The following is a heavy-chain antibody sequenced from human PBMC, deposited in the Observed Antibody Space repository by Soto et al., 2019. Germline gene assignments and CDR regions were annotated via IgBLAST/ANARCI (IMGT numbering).Heavy chain of an antibody. CDR1: GFTFSSYA. V-gene: IGHV3-30-3*01. CDR2: ISYDGSNK. CDR3: ARGTLGYCSGGSCYSGYGMDV. Sequence: GGSLRLSCAASGFTFSSYAMHWVRQAPGKGLEWVAVISYDGSNKYYADSVKGRFTISRDNSKNTLYLQTNSLRAEDTAVYYCARGTLGYCSGGSCYSGYGMDVWGQGTTVTVSS. D-gene: IGHD2-15*01. J-gene: IGHJ6*02.